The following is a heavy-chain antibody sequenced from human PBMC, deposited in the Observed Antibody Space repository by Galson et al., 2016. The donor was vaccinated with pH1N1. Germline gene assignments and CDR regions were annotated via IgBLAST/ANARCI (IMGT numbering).Heavy chain of an antibody. V-gene: IGHV3-74*03. D-gene: IGHD1-26*01. CDR1: GFTFSNYW. Sequence: SLRLSCAASGFTFSNYWINWVRQVPGKGLVWVSRINTDGTRTTYADSVKGRFVISRDNAKNTLYLQMNSLRAEDTAVYFCAREPYYPYCLDYWGQGTLVTVSS. J-gene: IGHJ4*02. CDR3: AREPYYPYCLDY. CDR2: INTDGTRT.